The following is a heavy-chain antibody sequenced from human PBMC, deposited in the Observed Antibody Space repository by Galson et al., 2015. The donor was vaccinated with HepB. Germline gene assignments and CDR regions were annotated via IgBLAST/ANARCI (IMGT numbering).Heavy chain of an antibody. CDR3: AKRGVHCSSTSCYARGAFDI. Sequence: SLRLSCAASGFTFSSYAMSWVRQAPGKGLEWVSAISGSGGSTYYADSVKGRFTISRDNSKNTLYLQMNSLRAEDTAVYYCAKRGVHCSSTSCYARGAFDIWGQGTMVTVSS. V-gene: IGHV3-23*01. CDR2: ISGSGGST. CDR1: GFTFSSYA. J-gene: IGHJ3*02. D-gene: IGHD2-2*01.